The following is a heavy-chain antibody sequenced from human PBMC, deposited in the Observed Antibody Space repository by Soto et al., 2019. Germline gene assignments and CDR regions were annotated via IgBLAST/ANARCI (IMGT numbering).Heavy chain of an antibody. CDR3: GRGPSPRAPAGGTPYYYAMDV. J-gene: IGHJ6*02. CDR2: MNPINGAT. D-gene: IGHD6-13*01. CDR1: GGTFTAYD. Sequence: ASVKVSCKASGGTFTAYDINWVRQASGQGLEWMGWMNPINGATGSARRFQGRVSMTRNTATGTAYLELTSLRSDDTGVYYCGRGPSPRAPAGGTPYYYAMDVWGQGTTVTVSS. V-gene: IGHV1-8*02.